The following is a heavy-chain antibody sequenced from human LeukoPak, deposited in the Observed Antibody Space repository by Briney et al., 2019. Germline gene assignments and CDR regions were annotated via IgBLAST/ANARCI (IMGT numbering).Heavy chain of an antibody. CDR2: ISYDGSNK. D-gene: IGHD3-10*01. J-gene: IGHJ6*02. CDR1: GFTFSSYS. V-gene: IGHV3-30*03. CDR3: ARGLHYYYYGMDV. Sequence: GGSLRLSCAASGFTFSSYSMNWARQAPGKGLEWVAVISYDGSNKYYADSVKGRFTISRDNSKNTLYLQMNSLRAEDTAVYYCARGLHYYYYGMDVWGQGTTVTVSS.